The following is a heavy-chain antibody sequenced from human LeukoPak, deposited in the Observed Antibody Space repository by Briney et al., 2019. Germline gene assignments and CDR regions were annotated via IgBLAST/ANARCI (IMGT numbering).Heavy chain of an antibody. CDR3: ARHAVMVRGEGVDY. CDR1: GGSLSSSSYY. V-gene: IGHV4-39*01. J-gene: IGHJ4*02. D-gene: IGHD3-10*01. CDR2: IYYSGST. Sequence: SETLSLTCTVSGGSLSSSSYYWGWIRQPPGKGLEWIGSIYYSGSTYYNPSLKSRVTISVDTSKNQFSLKLSSVTAADTAVYYCARHAVMVRGEGVDYWGQGTLVTVSS.